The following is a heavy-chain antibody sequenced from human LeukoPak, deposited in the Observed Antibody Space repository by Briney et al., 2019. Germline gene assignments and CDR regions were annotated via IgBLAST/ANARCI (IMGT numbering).Heavy chain of an antibody. CDR3: AREKRFLEWLVDY. J-gene: IGHJ4*02. CDR2: IKQDGSEK. D-gene: IGHD3-3*01. CDR1: GFTFSSYW. Sequence: GGSLRLSCAHSGFTFSSYWMSWVRQAPEKGLEWVSNIKQDGSEKYYVDSVKGRFTISRDNAKNTLYLQMNSLRAEDTAVYYCAREKRFLEWLVDYWGQGTLVTVSS. V-gene: IGHV3-7*01.